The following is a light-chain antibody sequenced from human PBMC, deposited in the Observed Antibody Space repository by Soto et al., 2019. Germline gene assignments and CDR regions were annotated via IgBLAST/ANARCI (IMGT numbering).Light chain of an antibody. J-gene: IGKJ1*01. CDR3: QKYYTTPQT. CDR1: QSVLSSSNNKNN. Sequence: DIVMNQSPDSLAVSLGERATINCKSSQSVLSSSNNKNNLAWYQKKPGQPPRLLIYWASTRESGVPDRFSGTGSGTDFTLTISGLQAEDVAVYYCQKYYTTPQTFGQGTKVE. V-gene: IGKV4-1*01. CDR2: WAS.